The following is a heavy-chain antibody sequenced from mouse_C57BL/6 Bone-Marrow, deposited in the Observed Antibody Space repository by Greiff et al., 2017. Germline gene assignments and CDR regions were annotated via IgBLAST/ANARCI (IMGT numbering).Heavy chain of an antibody. D-gene: IGHD2-3*01. CDR1: GFTFSDFY. CDR2: SRNKATDYTT. Sequence: EVKVVESGGGLVQSGRSLRLSCATSGFTFSDFYMEWVRQAPGKGLEWIAASRNKATDYTTEYSASVKGRFIVSRDTSQSILYLQMNALRAEDTAIYYCARGYDLDYWGQGTTLTVSS. J-gene: IGHJ2*01. V-gene: IGHV7-1*01. CDR3: ARGYDLDY.